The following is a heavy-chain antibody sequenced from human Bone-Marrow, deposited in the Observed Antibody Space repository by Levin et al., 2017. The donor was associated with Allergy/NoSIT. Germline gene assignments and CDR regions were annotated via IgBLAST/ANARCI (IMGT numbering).Heavy chain of an antibody. J-gene: IGHJ3*02. CDR1: VFTFSAHW. Sequence: GGSLRLSCAASVFTFSAHWMSWVRQVPGRGPEWVAHIKGGGSEKYYVDSVNGRFTISRDNAKHSLFLQMSRLRVDDTALDDCGKNGGQTETACEIWGQGTMVTVSS. CDR2: IKGGGSEK. D-gene: IGHD3-16*01. V-gene: IGHV3-7*01. CDR3: GKNGGQTETACEI.